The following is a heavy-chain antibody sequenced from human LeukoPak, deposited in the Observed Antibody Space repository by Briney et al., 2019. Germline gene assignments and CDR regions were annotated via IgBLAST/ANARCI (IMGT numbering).Heavy chain of an antibody. D-gene: IGHD4-17*01. CDR1: GFTFSSYA. CDR2: ITNSGGST. Sequence: GGSLSLSCAASGFTFSSYAMSWVRQAPGKGLEWVSPITNSGGSTFYADSVKGRFTISRDNSKNTLFLQMNSLRAEDTAVYHCAKHDYGDFTPSPYPIWGQGTLVTVSS. CDR3: AKHDYGDFTPSPYPI. V-gene: IGHV3-23*01. J-gene: IGHJ4*02.